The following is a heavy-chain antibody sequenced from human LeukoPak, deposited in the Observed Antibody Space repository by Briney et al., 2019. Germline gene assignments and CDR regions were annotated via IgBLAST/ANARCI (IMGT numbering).Heavy chain of an antibody. Sequence: PSQTLSLTCTVSGGSIISNRHYWSWIRQPAGKGLEWIGHIYSSGNTKYNPSLKSRLTMSIDSSKNQFSLILTPVTAADTAVYYCARVALITIHENDAFDIWGQGTVVTVSS. J-gene: IGHJ3*02. CDR3: ARVALITIHENDAFDI. CDR2: IYSSGNT. D-gene: IGHD3-3*01. CDR1: GGSIISNRHY. V-gene: IGHV4-61*09.